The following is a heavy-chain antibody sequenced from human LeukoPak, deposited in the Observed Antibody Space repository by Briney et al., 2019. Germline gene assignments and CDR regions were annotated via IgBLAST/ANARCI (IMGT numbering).Heavy chain of an antibody. Sequence: PGGSLRLSCAASGFSFSNAWMNWVRQAPGKGLEWVGLIKSNTDGRTTDYAAPVKGRFTISRDDSKNTLYLQMNSLKIEDTAVYYCSPTSGGPWVWGQGTMVTVSS. CDR1: GFSFSNAW. CDR3: SPTSGGPWV. D-gene: IGHD2-8*02. J-gene: IGHJ3*01. V-gene: IGHV3-15*01. CDR2: IKSNTDGRTT.